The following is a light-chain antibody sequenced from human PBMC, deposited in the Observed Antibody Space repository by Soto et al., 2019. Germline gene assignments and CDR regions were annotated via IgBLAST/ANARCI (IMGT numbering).Light chain of an antibody. CDR2: GAS. CDR1: QTVSISD. Sequence: EIVLTQSPGTLSLSPGERATLSCRASQTVSISDLAWYQQKPGQAPSLLVYGASSRATGTPDRFRSSGSGTDFTLTISRLEPEDFAVYYCQQYGSSPRTFGQGTKVGIK. V-gene: IGKV3-20*01. CDR3: QQYGSSPRT. J-gene: IGKJ2*01.